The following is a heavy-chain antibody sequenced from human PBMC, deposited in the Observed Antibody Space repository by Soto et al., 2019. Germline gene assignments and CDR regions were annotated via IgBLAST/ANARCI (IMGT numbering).Heavy chain of an antibody. CDR1: GVSVRSGSFY. D-gene: IGHD4-17*01. CDR2: CSYSGTT. Sequence: ETLSLTCTVSGVSVRSGSFYWAWIRQPQGKGLEWIWFCSYSGTTNSKPSLKSRVTISFDKSRSQISLKVSSPKAADKAVYYCARGATVTQVDXWGRGTLATVSX. CDR3: ARGATVTQVDX. J-gene: IGHJ4*02. V-gene: IGHV4-61*01.